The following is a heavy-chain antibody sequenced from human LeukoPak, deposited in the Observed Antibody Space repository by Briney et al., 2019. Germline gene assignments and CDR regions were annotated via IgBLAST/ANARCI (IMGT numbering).Heavy chain of an antibody. Sequence: ASVKVSCKASGYTFTGYYMHWVRQASGQGLEWMGWINTNTGNPTYAQGFTGRFVFSLDTSVSTAYLQISSLKAEDTAVYYCARSGSYASVPFDYWGQGTLVTVSS. CDR3: ARSGSYASVPFDY. CDR2: INTNTGNP. D-gene: IGHD1-26*01. CDR1: GYTFTGYY. J-gene: IGHJ4*02. V-gene: IGHV7-4-1*02.